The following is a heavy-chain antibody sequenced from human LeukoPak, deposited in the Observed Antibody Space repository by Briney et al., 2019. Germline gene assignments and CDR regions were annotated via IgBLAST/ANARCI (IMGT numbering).Heavy chain of an antibody. CDR3: ARARRDGYPYYFDY. CDR2: IYYSGST. CDR1: GVSISSYY. Sequence: SETLSLTCTVSGVSISSYYWSWLRQPPGKGLEWIGYIYYSGSTNYNPSLKSRVTISVDTSKNQFSLKLSSVTAADTAVYYCARARRDGYPYYFDYWGQGTLVTVSS. V-gene: IGHV4-59*01. J-gene: IGHJ4*02. D-gene: IGHD5-24*01.